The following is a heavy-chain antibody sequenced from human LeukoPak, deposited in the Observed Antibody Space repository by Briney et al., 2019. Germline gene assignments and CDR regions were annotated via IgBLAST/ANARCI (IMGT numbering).Heavy chain of an antibody. V-gene: IGHV1-8*01. CDR1: GYTFTSYD. CDR3: ARDPGIAVAGTGY. D-gene: IGHD6-19*01. J-gene: IGHJ4*02. CDR2: MNPNSGNT. Sequence: ASVKVSCKASGYTFTSYDINWVRQATGQGLEWMGWMNPNSGNTGYAQKFQGRVTVTRNTSISTAYMELRSLRSDDTAVYYCARDPGIAVAGTGYWGQGTLVTVSS.